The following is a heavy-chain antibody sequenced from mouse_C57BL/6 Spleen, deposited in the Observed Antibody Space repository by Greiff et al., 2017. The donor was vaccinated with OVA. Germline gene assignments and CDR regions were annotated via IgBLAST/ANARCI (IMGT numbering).Heavy chain of an antibody. CDR1: GFTFSDFY. V-gene: IGHV7-1*01. CDR2: SRNKANDYTT. CDR3: ARDAGRN. J-gene: IGHJ3*01. Sequence: EVQLVESGGGLVQSGRSLRLSCATSGFTFSDFYMEWVRQAPGKGLEWIAASRNKANDYTTEYSASVKGRFIVSRDTSQSILYLQMNALRAEDTAIYYCARDAGRNWGQGTLVTVSA.